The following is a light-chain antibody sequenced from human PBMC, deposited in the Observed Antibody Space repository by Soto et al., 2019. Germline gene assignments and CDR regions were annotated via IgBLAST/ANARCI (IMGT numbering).Light chain of an antibody. CDR1: QNINTN. CDR2: GAF. CDR3: QQYNNWPPIT. Sequence: DIVMTQSPATLSVSPGERATLSCRASQNINTNLAWYQQKPGQAPRLLVYGAFTRAPGIPARFSGSGSGTEFALTITSLQSEDFVVYYCQQYNNWPPITFGQGTRLEIK. V-gene: IGKV3-15*01. J-gene: IGKJ5*01.